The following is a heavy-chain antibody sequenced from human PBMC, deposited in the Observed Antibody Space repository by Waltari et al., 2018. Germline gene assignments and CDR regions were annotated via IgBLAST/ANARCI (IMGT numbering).Heavy chain of an antibody. D-gene: IGHD1-20*01. CDR2: ITVGDDT. CDR3: ATPFYNWDDPLHS. Sequence: EVQLLESGGDLVQPGGSLRLSCAASGSTFSTHAINWVRLAPGTGLEWVSAITVGDDTHYANSVKGRFTISRDTSKDTVYLQMNGLRAEDTAIYYCATPFYNWDDPLHSWGQGTLVTVSS. V-gene: IGHV3-23*01. CDR1: GSTFSTHA. J-gene: IGHJ4*02.